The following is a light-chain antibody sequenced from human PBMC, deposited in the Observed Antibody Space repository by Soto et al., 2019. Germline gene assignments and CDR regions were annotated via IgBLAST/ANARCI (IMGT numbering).Light chain of an antibody. CDR3: QHYDGSPRT. V-gene: IGKV3-20*01. CDR2: GVF. CDR1: QSVRSNY. J-gene: IGKJ2*01. Sequence: ETVLTQSPGTVSLYPGERATLSCTTSQSVRSNYLAWYQQKPGQAPRLVVYGVFTRATGIPDRFSGSGSGTDFTLTISGLEPEDSAGYYCQHYDGSPRTFGQGTKLEI.